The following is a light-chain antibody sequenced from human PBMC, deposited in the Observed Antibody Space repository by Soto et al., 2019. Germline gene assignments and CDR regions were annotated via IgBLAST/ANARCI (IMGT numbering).Light chain of an antibody. J-gene: IGKJ1*01. CDR3: QQYGRSPRT. Sequence: EMVMTQSPATLSVSPGERAALSCRASQSVSSNLAWYQQKPGQAPRLLIYGASTRAAGIPARFSGSGSGTDFTLTISRLEPEDFAVYYCQQYGRSPRTFGQGTKVDIK. CDR2: GAS. CDR1: QSVSSN. V-gene: IGKV3-15*01.